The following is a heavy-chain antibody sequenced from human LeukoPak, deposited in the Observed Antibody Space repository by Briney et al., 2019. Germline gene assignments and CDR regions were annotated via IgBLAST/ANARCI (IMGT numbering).Heavy chain of an antibody. CDR1: GYTFTSYA. CDR2: ISGHNGHT. Sequence: GASVKVSCKASGYTFTSYAMNWVRQAPGQGLEWVGWISGHNGHTDYVQNFQGRVTLTTDTSTNTTYLELRSLRSDDTAIYYCARDLPYRGSYRYFDSWGQGTLVTVSS. CDR3: ARDLPYRGSYRYFDS. V-gene: IGHV1-18*01. J-gene: IGHJ4*02. D-gene: IGHD1-26*01.